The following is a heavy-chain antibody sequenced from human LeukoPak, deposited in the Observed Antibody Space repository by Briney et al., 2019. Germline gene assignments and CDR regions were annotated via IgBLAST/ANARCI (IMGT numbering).Heavy chain of an antibody. V-gene: IGHV3-30*18. J-gene: IGHJ4*02. D-gene: IGHD6-13*01. CDR3: AKGEFSSSWYLLEDY. CDR1: EFTFSSYG. CDR2: ISYDGSNK. Sequence: GGSLRLSCAASEFTFSSYGMHWVRQAPGKGLEWVAVISYDGSNKYYADSVKGRFTISRDNSKNTLYLQMNSLRAEDTAVHYCAKGEFSSSWYLLEDYWGQGTLVTVSS.